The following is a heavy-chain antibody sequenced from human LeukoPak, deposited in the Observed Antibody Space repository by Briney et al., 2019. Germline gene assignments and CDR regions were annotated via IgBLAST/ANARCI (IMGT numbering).Heavy chain of an antibody. V-gene: IGHV3-30-3*01. CDR2: ISYDGSNK. D-gene: IGHD4-17*01. J-gene: IGHJ3*02. CDR1: GFTFSSYA. Sequence: PGGSLRLSCAASGFTFSSYAMHWVRQAPGKGLEWVAVISYDGSNKYYADSVKGRFTISRDNSKNTLYLQMNSLRAEDTAVYYCARDFGASYGDYVGAFDIWGQGTMVTVSS. CDR3: ARDFGASYGDYVGAFDI.